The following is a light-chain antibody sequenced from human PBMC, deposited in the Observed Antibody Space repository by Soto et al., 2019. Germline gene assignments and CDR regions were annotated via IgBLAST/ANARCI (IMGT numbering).Light chain of an antibody. V-gene: IGKV3D-20*01. Sequence: EIVLTQSPGTLSLSPGERATLSCRASQIVSSSFLGGYQQKPGLATMLLIYDASSRPTGIPDRFSGSGSGTDFTITSSRQEPEDFAVYSCQQYGSSLWTVGQGTKVEIK. CDR1: QIVSSSF. CDR3: QQYGSSLWT. J-gene: IGKJ1*01. CDR2: DAS.